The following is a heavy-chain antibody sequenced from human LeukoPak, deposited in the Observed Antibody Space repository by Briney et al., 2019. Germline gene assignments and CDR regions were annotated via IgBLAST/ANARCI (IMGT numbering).Heavy chain of an antibody. CDR1: GFTFSTYG. V-gene: IGHV3-30*18. D-gene: IGHD5-12*01. Sequence: GESLKFSCETSGFTFSTYGMHWVRQAPGKGLEWVALISFDGSDKSYGTSVKGRFTISRDNSKNTVSLRINSLRVEDTGMYYCVKDLKGYEEVWGQGTLVTVSS. J-gene: IGHJ4*02. CDR2: ISFDGSDK. CDR3: VKDLKGYEEV.